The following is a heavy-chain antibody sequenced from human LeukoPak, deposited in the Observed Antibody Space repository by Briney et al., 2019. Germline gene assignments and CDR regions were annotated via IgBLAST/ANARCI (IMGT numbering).Heavy chain of an antibody. CDR2: INHSGST. D-gene: IGHD2/OR15-2a*01. Sequence: SETLSLTCAVYGGSFSGYYWSWIRQPPGEGLEWIGEINHSGSTGHNPSLKSRVTISVDTSKNQFSLRLTSVTAADTAVYYCASVRHDPLEYYYYIDVWGKGTTVTVSS. CDR3: ASVRHDPLEYYYYIDV. J-gene: IGHJ6*03. CDR1: GGSFSGYY. V-gene: IGHV4-34*01.